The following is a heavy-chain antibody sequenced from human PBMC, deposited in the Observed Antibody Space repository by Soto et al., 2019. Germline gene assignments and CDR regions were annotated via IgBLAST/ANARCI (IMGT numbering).Heavy chain of an antibody. CDR2: IIPMFGTT. J-gene: IGHJ5*02. CDR3: AKRRGGNPDDWFHP. CDR1: GGTFSTYT. D-gene: IGHD2-15*01. Sequence: SVKVSCKASGGTFSTYTMSWVRQAPGQGLEWMGGIIPMFGTTTYAENFQGQVTISADKSINTAYLQWISLKASDTAMYYCAKRRGGNPDDWFHPWGQGTLVTVS. V-gene: IGHV1-69*06.